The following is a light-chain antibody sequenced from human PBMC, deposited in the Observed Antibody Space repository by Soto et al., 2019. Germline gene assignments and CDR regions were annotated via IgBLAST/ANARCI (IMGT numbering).Light chain of an antibody. CDR2: DDR. Sequence: SYELTQPPSVSVAPGQTARITCGGDNIGSKRVHWYQQRPGQALVLVVYDDRDRPSGIPERFSGSNSGNTATLTISRVEAGDEAEYYCQVWDSNNDHYVFGTGTKVTVL. CDR3: QVWDSNNDHYV. J-gene: IGLJ1*01. CDR1: NIGSKR. V-gene: IGLV3-21*02.